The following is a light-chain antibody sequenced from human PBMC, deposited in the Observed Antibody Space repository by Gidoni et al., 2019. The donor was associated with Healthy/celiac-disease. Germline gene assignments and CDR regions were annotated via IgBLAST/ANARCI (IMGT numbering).Light chain of an antibody. V-gene: IGKV1-9*01. CDR2: AAS. CDR1: QGISSY. CDR3: QQLNSYPRT. J-gene: IGKJ1*01. Sequence: DIQLTQSPSFLSASVGDRVTITCRASQGISSYLAWYQQKPGKAPTLLINAASTLQSGVPSRFSGSGSGTEFTLTISSLQPEDFATYYCQQLNSYPRTFGQGTKVEIK.